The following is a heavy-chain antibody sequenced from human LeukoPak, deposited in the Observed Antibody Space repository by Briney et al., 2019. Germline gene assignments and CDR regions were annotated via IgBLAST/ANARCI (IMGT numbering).Heavy chain of an antibody. V-gene: IGHV3-48*01. CDR3: ARDPGGYFDY. Sequence: PGGSLRLSCAASGFTFSSYSMNWVRQAPGKGLEWVSYIGSSSSIIYYADSVKGRFTISRDNVKNSLYLQMNSLRAEDTAVYYCARDPGGYFDYWGQGTLVTVSS. D-gene: IGHD3-10*01. J-gene: IGHJ4*02. CDR1: GFTFSSYS. CDR2: IGSSSSII.